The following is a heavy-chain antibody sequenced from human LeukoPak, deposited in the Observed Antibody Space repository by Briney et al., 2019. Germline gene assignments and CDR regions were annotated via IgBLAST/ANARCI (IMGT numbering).Heavy chain of an antibody. CDR3: ASVGYYYYYGMDV. CDR2: INHSGST. CDR1: GGSFSGYY. V-gene: IGHV4-34*01. J-gene: IGHJ6*02. Sequence: SETLSLTCAVYGGSFSGYYWSWIRQPPGKGLEWIGEINHSGSTNYNPSLKSRVTISVDTSKNQFSLKLSSVAAADTAVYYCASVGYYYYYGMDVWGQGTTVTVSS.